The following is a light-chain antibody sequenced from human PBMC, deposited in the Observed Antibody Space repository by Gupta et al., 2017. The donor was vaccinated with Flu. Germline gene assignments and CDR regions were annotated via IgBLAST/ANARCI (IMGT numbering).Light chain of an antibody. Sequence: VTISGSGRRSNVGSNNVYWYQQLPGTAPKLLMYRNDKRPSGDAERISSSTSLTTAPMAISGVRSEDEADYYCVTWDNGLSVNWVFGGGTKPTVL. V-gene: IGLV1-47*01. CDR3: VTWDNGLSVNWV. J-gene: IGLJ3*02. CDR1: RSNVGSNN. CDR2: RND.